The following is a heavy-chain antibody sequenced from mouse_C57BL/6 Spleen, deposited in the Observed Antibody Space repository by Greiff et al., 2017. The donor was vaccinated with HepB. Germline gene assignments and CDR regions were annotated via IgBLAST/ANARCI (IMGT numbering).Heavy chain of an antibody. D-gene: IGHD1-1*01. J-gene: IGHJ1*03. V-gene: IGHV5-12*01. CDR1: GFTFSDYY. CDR3: ARHKVVAPYWYFDV. CDR2: ISNGGGST. Sequence: EVQLVESGGGLVQPGGSLKLSCAASGFTFSDYYMYWVRQTPEKRLEWVAYISNGGGSTYYPDTVKGRFTISRDNAKNTLYLQMSRLKSEDTAMYYCARHKVVAPYWYFDVWGTGTTVTVSS.